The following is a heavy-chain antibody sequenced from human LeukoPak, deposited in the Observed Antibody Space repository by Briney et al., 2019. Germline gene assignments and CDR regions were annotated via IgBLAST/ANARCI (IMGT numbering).Heavy chain of an antibody. CDR3: ARWYEGWDLDY. D-gene: IGHD6-13*01. CDR1: GFTSSGAS. V-gene: IGHV3-7*05. J-gene: IGHJ4*02. CDR2: IKEDGTEE. Sequence: GGSLTLSCSPSGFTSSGASISWVRQAPGKGLEWVAHIKEDGTEEYYVDSVKGRFTISRDNAKNSLYLQMNGLRAEDTAVFYCARWYEGWDLDYWGQGTLVSVSS.